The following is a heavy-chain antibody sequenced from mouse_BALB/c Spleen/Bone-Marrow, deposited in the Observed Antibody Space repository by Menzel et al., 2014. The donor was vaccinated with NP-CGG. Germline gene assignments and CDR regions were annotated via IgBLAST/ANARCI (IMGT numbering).Heavy chain of an antibody. D-gene: IGHD3-2*02. Sequence: VQLKESGPSLVKPSQTLSLTCSVTGDSITSGYWNWIRKFPGNKLEYMGYISYSGSTYYNPSLKSRISITRDTSKNLYYLQLNSVTTKGTATYYCAKSGSSGYHYYAMDYWGQGTSVTVSS. CDR2: ISYSGST. J-gene: IGHJ4*01. CDR1: GDSITSGY. CDR3: AKSGSSGYHYYAMDY. V-gene: IGHV3-8*02.